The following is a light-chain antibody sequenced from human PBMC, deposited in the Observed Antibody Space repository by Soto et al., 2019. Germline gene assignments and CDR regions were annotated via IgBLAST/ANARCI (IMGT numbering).Light chain of an antibody. V-gene: IGLV2-11*01. Sequence: QSALTQPRSVSGSPGQSVTISCTGTSSDVGGYNYVSWYQQHPGKAPKLMIYDVSKRPSGVPDRFSGSKSGTTASLTIPGLQAEDEADYYCCSYARSNTYLFGTGTKVTVL. CDR1: SSDVGGYNY. CDR3: CSYARSNTYL. J-gene: IGLJ1*01. CDR2: DVS.